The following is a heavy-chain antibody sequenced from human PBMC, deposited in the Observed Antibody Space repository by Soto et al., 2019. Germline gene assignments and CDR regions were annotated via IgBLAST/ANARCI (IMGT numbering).Heavy chain of an antibody. CDR2: ISSGSGTI. D-gene: IGHD2-2*01. CDR3: AREVGYCSSITSCLPQDY. V-gene: IGHV3-48*02. CDR1: AFTFSSYV. Sequence: EVYLVESGGGLVQPGGSLRLSCATSAFTFSSYVMNWVRQAPGRGREWISYISSGSGTIYYAASVKCRFTITRDNDKNSLYLQMNNLRDEDTAVYYCAREVGYCSSITSCLPQDYWGQGTLVTVSS. J-gene: IGHJ4*02.